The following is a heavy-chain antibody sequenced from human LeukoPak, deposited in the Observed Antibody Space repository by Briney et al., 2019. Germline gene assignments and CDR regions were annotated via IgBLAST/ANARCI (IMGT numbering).Heavy chain of an antibody. CDR3: ARDPENSSGYSSFGY. CDR2: LFSGGTT. J-gene: IGHJ4*02. D-gene: IGHD6-19*01. Sequence: GGSLRLSCAASGFTFSSNVMSWVRLAPGKGLEWVAVLFSGGTTLYTDSVKGRFTISRDNSKRTLYVHMNSLRAEDTAVYYCARDPENSSGYSSFGYWGQGTLVTVSS. V-gene: IGHV3-66*01. CDR1: GFTFSSNV.